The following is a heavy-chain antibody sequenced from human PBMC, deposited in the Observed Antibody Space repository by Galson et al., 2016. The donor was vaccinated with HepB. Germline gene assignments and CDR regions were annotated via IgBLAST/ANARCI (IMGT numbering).Heavy chain of an antibody. V-gene: IGHV3-23*01. CDR2: VSGSAAGT. CDR3: AKVGPSCSSTRCSDYYFDY. J-gene: IGHJ4*02. Sequence: LEWVAAVSGSAAGTEYGITTDYADSVKGRLTISRDNSKNTLYLQMNSLRAEDTAVYYCAKVGPSCSSTRCSDYYFDYWGQGTLVTVSS. D-gene: IGHD2-2*01.